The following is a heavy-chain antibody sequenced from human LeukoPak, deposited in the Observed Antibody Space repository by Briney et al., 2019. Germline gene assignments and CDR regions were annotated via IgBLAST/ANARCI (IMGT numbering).Heavy chain of an antibody. D-gene: IGHD6-19*01. CDR1: GYTFTSYC. V-gene: IGHV1-18*01. CDR2: INAYNGNP. CDR3: ARGRYSSGWYLVDY. Sequence: ASVKVSCTASGYTFTSYCITWVRQAPGQGLEWMAWINAYNGNPHYAQTLKGRVTITTDTSTGTAYLELRSLRTDDPAVYYCARGRYSSGWYLVDYWGQGTPVTVSS. J-gene: IGHJ4*02.